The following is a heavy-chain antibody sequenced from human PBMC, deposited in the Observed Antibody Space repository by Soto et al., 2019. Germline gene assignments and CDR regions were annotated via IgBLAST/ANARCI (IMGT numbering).Heavy chain of an antibody. J-gene: IGHJ5*02. CDR2: ISYDGSNK. V-gene: IGHV3-30*03. CDR1: GFTFSSYG. D-gene: IGHD4-4*01. CDR3: VRGGSNYAS. Sequence: GGSLRLSCAASGFTFSSYGMHWVRQAPGKGLEWVAVISYDGSNKYYADSVKGRFTISKDNSKNTLYLQMNSLRAEDTAVYYCVRGGSNYASWGQRTLVTLL.